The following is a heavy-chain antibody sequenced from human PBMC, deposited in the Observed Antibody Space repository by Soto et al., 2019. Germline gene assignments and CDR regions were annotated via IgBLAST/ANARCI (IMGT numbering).Heavy chain of an antibody. J-gene: IGHJ5*02. D-gene: IGHD2-15*01. CDR2: FYPGDSDT. CDR3: ARHLGCCSGGSCRGWFGP. V-gene: IGHV5-51*01. Sequence: GESLKISCKGSGYSFTSYWIGWVRQMPGKGLEWTGIFYPGDSDTRYSPSFQGQVTISVDKSTSTAYLQWSSLKASDTAMYYCARHLGCCSGGSCRGWFGPWGQGTLVTVSS. CDR1: GYSFTSYW.